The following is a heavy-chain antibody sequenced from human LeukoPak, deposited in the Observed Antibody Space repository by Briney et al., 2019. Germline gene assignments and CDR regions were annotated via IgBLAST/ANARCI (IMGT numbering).Heavy chain of an antibody. CDR3: ARRHYYYGSGSYPYYYFDY. V-gene: IGHV1-2*02. CDR2: INPNSGGT. J-gene: IGHJ4*02. CDR1: GYTFTGYY. D-gene: IGHD3-10*01. Sequence: ASVKVSCKASGYTFTGYYMHWVRQAPGQGLEWMGWINPNSGGTNYAQKFQGRVTMTRDAFISTAYMELSRLRSDDTAVYYCARRHYYYGSGSYPYYYFDYWGQGTLVTVSS.